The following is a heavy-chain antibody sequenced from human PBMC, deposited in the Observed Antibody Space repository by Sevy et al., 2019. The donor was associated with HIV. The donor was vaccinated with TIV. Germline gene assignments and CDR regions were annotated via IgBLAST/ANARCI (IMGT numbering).Heavy chain of an antibody. D-gene: IGHD6-13*01. CDR3: AKGDTSSWFPFFDF. J-gene: IGHJ4*02. Sequence: GGSLRLSCAASGFKFDDYAMHWVRQAPGKGLEWVSGLSWNGDTIGYADSVKGRFIISRDNAKNSLYLQMDSLRAEDTALYYCAKGDTSSWFPFFDFWGQRTLVTVSS. CDR1: GFKFDDYA. V-gene: IGHV3-9*01. CDR2: LSWNGDTI.